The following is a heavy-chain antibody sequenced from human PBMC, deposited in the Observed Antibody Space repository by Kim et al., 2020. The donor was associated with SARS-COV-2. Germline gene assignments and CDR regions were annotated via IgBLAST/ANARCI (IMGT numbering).Heavy chain of an antibody. V-gene: IGHV3-30*18. CDR1: GFTFSSYG. D-gene: IGHD3-3*01. CDR3: AKDVFWSGYYLDY. Sequence: GGSLRLSCAASGFTFSSYGMHWVRQAPGKGLEWVAVISYDGSNKYYADSVKGRFTISRDNSKNTLYLQMNSLRAEDTAVYYCAKDVFWSGYYLDYWGQGTLVTVSS. J-gene: IGHJ4*02. CDR2: ISYDGSNK.